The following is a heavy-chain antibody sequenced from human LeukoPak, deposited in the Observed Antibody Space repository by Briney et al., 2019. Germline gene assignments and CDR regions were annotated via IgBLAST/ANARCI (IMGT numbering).Heavy chain of an antibody. Sequence: ASVKVSCKASGYSFTGYAMHWVRQAPGQRLEWMGWINAGNGNTKYSQKFQGRVTITRDTSASTAYMELSSLRSEDTAVYYCARADMVVAATYYFDYWGQGTLVTVSS. CDR3: ARADMVVAATYYFDY. V-gene: IGHV1-3*01. CDR1: GYSFTGYA. J-gene: IGHJ4*02. CDR2: INAGNGNT. D-gene: IGHD2-15*01.